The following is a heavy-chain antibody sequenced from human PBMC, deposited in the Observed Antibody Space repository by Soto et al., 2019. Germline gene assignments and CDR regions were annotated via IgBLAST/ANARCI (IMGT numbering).Heavy chain of an antibody. CDR1: GYTFTSYA. D-gene: IGHD5-12*01. CDR3: ARGGYDRYSYYGMDV. Sequence: QVQLVQSGAEVKKPGASVKVSCKASGYTFTSYAMHWVRQAPGQRLEWMGWINAGNGNTKYSQKFQGRVTITRDTSASTAYMELSSLRSEDTAVYYCARGGYDRYSYYGMDVWGPGTPVTVSS. CDR2: INAGNGNT. J-gene: IGHJ6*02. V-gene: IGHV1-3*01.